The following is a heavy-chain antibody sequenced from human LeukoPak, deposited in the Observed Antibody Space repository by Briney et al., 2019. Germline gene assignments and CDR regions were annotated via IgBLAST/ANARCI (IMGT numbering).Heavy chain of an antibody. CDR2: LSSSGSFI. CDR3: ARDSLGTAWLTDY. CDR1: GFTLSSYS. V-gene: IGHV3-21*01. D-gene: IGHD3-22*01. Sequence: GSLRLSCAVSGFTLSSYSMNWVRQAPGKGLEWVSSLSSSGSFIYYADSVKGRFTISRDNAKNSLYLQMNSLRAEDTAVYYCARDSLGTAWLTDYWGQGTLVTVSS. J-gene: IGHJ4*02.